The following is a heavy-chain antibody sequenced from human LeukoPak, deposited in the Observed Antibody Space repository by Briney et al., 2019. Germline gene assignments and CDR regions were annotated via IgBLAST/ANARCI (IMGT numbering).Heavy chain of an antibody. CDR3: ARASHYDILLPLNP. CDR2: IIPIFGTA. V-gene: IGHV1-69*13. D-gene: IGHD3-9*01. CDR1: GYTFTSYG. J-gene: IGHJ5*02. Sequence: GASVKVSCKASGYTFTSYGISWVRQAPGQGLEWMGGIIPIFGTANYAQKFQGRVTITADESTSTAYMELSSLRSEDTAVYYCARASHYDILLPLNPWGQGTLVTVSS.